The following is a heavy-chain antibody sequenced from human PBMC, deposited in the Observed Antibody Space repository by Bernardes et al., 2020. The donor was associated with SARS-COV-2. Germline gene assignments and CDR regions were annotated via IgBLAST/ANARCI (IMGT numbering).Heavy chain of an antibody. Sequence: ASVKVSCNASGYTFTGYYFHWLRRAPGQGLEWIVWINPHSGVTNYAQSFQGRVTMTRDTSISTAYMELSSLRSDDTAVYYCARDLGRSSWRNGYWGQGTMVTVTS. J-gene: IGHJ4*02. CDR2: INPHSGVT. CDR1: GYTFTGYY. D-gene: IGHD6-13*01. CDR3: ARDLGRSSWRNGY. V-gene: IGHV1-2*02.